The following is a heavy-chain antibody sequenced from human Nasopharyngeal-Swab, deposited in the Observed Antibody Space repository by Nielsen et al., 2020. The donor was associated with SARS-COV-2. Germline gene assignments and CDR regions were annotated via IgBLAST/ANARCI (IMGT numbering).Heavy chain of an antibody. CDR1: GGSFNEYY. CDR2: INHSDRT. J-gene: IGHJ4*02. Sequence: SQTLSLTCGVSGGSFNEYYWSWIRQSPDKGLEWIGEINHSDRTIYNPSLKSRLTISVDTSKSQFPLELRSVTATDTAVYYCARSTWIPLDSWGPGTLVTVSS. D-gene: IGHD5-12*01. V-gene: IGHV4-34*01. CDR3: ARSTWIPLDS.